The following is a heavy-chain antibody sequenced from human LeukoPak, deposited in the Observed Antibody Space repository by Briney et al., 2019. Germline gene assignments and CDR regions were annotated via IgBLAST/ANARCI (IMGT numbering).Heavy chain of an antibody. Sequence: PGGSLRLSCAASGFIFSSYAMSWVRQAPGKGLEWVSGSGSGGSTHYADSVKGRFTISRDNSKNTLYLQMNSLRAEDTAVYYCAKDFWSGYYPTYWGQGTLVTVSS. CDR2: SGSGGST. CDR1: GFIFSSYA. CDR3: AKDFWSGYYPTY. V-gene: IGHV3-23*01. D-gene: IGHD3-3*01. J-gene: IGHJ4*02.